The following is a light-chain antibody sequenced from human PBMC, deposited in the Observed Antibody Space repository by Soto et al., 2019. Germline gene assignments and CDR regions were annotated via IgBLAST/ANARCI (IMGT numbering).Light chain of an antibody. CDR2: DNT. J-gene: IGLJ1*01. CDR1: SSNIGAGYH. Sequence: QSVLTQPPSVSGAPGQRVTLSCTGSSSNIGAGYHVHWYQHLPGTAPKLLISDNTNRPSGVPDRFSGPKSGTSASLAITGLQAEDEADYYCQSYDTSLREYVFGTGTKVTVL. V-gene: IGLV1-40*01. CDR3: QSYDTSLREYV.